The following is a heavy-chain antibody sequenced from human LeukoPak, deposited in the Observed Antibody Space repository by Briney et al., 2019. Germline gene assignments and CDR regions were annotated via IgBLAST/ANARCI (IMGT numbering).Heavy chain of an antibody. J-gene: IGHJ6*02. CDR2: IWYDGSNK. CDR3: ARDYYYDSSGYYYNHYGMDV. Sequence: HPGGSLRLSCAASGFTFSSYGMHWVRQAPGKGLEWVAVIWYDGSNKYYADSVKGRFTISRDNSKNTLYLQMNSLRAEDTAVYYCARDYYYDSSGYYYNHYGMDVWGQGTTVTVSS. V-gene: IGHV3-33*01. D-gene: IGHD3-22*01. CDR1: GFTFSSYG.